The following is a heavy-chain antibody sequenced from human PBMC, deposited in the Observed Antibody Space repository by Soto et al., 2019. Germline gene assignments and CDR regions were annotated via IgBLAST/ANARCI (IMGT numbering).Heavy chain of an antibody. V-gene: IGHV4-61*08. J-gene: IGHJ4*02. Sequence: VLLQESGPGLLRPSETLSLTCTVSDDSFRGAEYYWSWIRQPLGKGPEWIGYTYYNGETKYNPALRSRVTMSEDTSKKQFSLRLSSVTAADTAVYFCARGPAYIDGWRTFDLWGRGILVTVSS. CDR3: ARGPAYIDGWRTFDL. CDR1: DDSFRGAEYY. D-gene: IGHD6-19*01. CDR2: TYYNGET.